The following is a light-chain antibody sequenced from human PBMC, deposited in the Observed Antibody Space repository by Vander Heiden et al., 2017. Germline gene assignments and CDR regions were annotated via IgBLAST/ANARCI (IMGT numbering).Light chain of an antibody. Sequence: QSALTQPPSASGAPGSWVPISFSGSSSNIGNGYVYWYQQLPGTSPKLLIYTNTQRASGVPDRFSGSKSGASAALAISGLRSEDEADYYCAAWDDSQSGPVFGGGTKLTVL. CDR2: TNT. CDR3: AAWDDSQSGPV. J-gene: IGLJ3*02. V-gene: IGLV1-47*02. CDR1: SSNIGNGY.